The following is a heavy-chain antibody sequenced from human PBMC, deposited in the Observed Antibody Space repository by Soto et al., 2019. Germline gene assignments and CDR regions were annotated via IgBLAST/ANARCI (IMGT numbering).Heavy chain of an antibody. CDR1: GGTFSSYT. J-gene: IGHJ3*02. Sequence: QVQLVQSGAEVKKPGSSVKVSCKASGGTFSSYTISWVRQAPGQRREWMGRIIPILGIANYAQQFQGSVTITADKSTSTAYMELSSLRSEDTAVYYCATEEGRITIFGVAKRCAFDIWGQGTMVTVSS. D-gene: IGHD3-3*01. CDR3: ATEEGRITIFGVAKRCAFDI. V-gene: IGHV1-69*08. CDR2: IIPILGIA.